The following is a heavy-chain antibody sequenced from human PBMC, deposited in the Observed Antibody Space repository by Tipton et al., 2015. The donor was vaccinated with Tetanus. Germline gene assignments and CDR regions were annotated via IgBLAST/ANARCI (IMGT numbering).Heavy chain of an antibody. J-gene: IGHJ4*02. D-gene: IGHD3-22*01. Sequence: QSGAEVKKPGASVKVSCKASGYTFTSYGISWVRQAPGQGLEWMGWISAYNGNTNYAQKLQGRVTMTTDTSTSTAYMELRSLRSDDTAVYYCARDLRHDSSGYYLTAFDYWGQGTLVTVSS. CDR1: GYTFTSYG. V-gene: IGHV1-18*01. CDR3: ARDLRHDSSGYYLTAFDY. CDR2: ISAYNGNT.